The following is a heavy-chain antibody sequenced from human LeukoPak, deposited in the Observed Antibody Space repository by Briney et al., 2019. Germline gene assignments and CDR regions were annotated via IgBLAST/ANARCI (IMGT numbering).Heavy chain of an antibody. V-gene: IGHV3-33*06. J-gene: IGHJ4*02. CDR2: IWYDGSNK. CDR1: GFTFSSYG. Sequence: GGSLRLSCAASGFTFSSYGMHWVRQAPGKRLEWVAVIWYDGSNKYYADSVKGRFTISRDNSKNTLYLQMNSLRAEDTAVYYCAKDLGPMSTVTPVGFDYWGQGTLVTVSS. D-gene: IGHD4-17*01. CDR3: AKDLGPMSTVTPVGFDY.